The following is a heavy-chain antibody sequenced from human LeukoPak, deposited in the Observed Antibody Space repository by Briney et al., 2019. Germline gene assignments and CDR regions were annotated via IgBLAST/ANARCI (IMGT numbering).Heavy chain of an antibody. J-gene: IGHJ6*02. V-gene: IGHV3-48*01. CDR2: MSSSSSTI. Sequence: GGSLRLSCAASGFTFSSCSMNWVRQAPGKGLEWVSYMSSSSSTIYYADSVKGRFTISRDNAKNSLYLQMNSLRAEDTAVYYCAVGYCSGGSCYYYYYGMDVWGQGTTVTVSS. CDR3: AVGYCSGGSCYYYYYGMDV. CDR1: GFTFSSCS. D-gene: IGHD2-15*01.